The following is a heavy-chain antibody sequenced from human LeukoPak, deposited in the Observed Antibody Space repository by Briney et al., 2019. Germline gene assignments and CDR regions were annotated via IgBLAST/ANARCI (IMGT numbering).Heavy chain of an antibody. D-gene: IGHD6-19*01. CDR3: ARRRYSSGWPFDY. CDR2: IYYSGST. CDR1: GGSISSSSYY. Sequence: SETLSLTCTVSGGSISSSSYYWGWLRQPPGKGLEWLGSIYYSGSTYYNPSLKSRVTISVDTSKNQFSLKLSSVTAADTAVYSRARRRYSSGWPFDYWGQGTLVTVSS. J-gene: IGHJ4*02. V-gene: IGHV4-39*01.